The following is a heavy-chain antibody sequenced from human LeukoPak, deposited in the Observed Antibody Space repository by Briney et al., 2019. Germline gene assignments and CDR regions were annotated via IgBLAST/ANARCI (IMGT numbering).Heavy chain of an antibody. CDR3: ARDGTAISEALFDY. CDR1: GYTFSGYF. V-gene: IGHV1-2*06. Sequence: ASVKVSCKASGYTFSGYFLHWVRQAPGQGLEWMGRISPNSGGTNYAQKFQGRVTMTRDTSISTAYMELSRLRSDDTAVYYCARDGTAISEALFDYWGQGTLVTVSS. J-gene: IGHJ4*02. D-gene: IGHD2-21*02. CDR2: ISPNSGGT.